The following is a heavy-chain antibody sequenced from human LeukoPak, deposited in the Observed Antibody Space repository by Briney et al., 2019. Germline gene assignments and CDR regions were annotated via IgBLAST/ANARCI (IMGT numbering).Heavy chain of an antibody. Sequence: ASVKVSCKASGYTFTGYYMHWVRQAPGQGLEWMGWINPNGGGTNYAQNFEGRVTMTRDTSINTAYMELSRLRSDDTAVYYCARDVFADYNTHHRFDPWGQGTLVTVSS. J-gene: IGHJ5*02. CDR2: INPNGGGT. CDR3: ARDVFADYNTHHRFDP. CDR1: GYTFTGYY. D-gene: IGHD1-14*01. V-gene: IGHV1-2*02.